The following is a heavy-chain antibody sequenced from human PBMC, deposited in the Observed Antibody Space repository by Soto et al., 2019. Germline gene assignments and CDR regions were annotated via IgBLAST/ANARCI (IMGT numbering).Heavy chain of an antibody. J-gene: IGHJ4*02. CDR2: IYYSGST. CDR3: MLGSGWKDFDY. Sequence: LTCTVSGGSISSSSYYWGWIRQPPGKGLEWIGSIYYSGSTYYNPSLKSRVTISVDTSKNQFSLKLSSVTAADTAVYYCMLGSGWKDFDYWGQGTLVTV. V-gene: IGHV4-39*01. D-gene: IGHD3-22*01. CDR1: GGSISSSSYY.